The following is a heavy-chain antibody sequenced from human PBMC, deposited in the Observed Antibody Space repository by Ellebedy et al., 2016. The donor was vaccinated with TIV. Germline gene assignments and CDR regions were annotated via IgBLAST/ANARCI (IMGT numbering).Heavy chain of an antibody. D-gene: IGHD6-19*01. CDR1: GFTFSDHY. CDR3: VRDKSSRGWYGDY. V-gene: IGHV3-11*04. Sequence: GESLKISXAASGFTFSDHYMSWIRQAPGKGLEWVSYISDIYSTIHYADSVKGRFTISRDNARNSLYLQMDGLRAEDTAVYYCVRDKSSRGWYGDYWGQGALVTVSS. CDR2: ISDIYSTI. J-gene: IGHJ4*02.